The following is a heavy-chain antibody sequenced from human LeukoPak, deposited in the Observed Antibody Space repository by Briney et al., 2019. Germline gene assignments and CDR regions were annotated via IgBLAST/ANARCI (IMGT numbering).Heavy chain of an antibody. J-gene: IGHJ5*02. D-gene: IGHD2-15*01. Sequence: ASVKVSCKASGYTFTGYYMHWVRQAPGQGLEWMGRINPNSGGTNYAQKFQGRVTMTRDTSISTAYMELSRLRSDDTAVYYCARGGDCSGGSCQHNWFDPWGQGTPVTVSS. CDR1: GYTFTGYY. V-gene: IGHV1-2*06. CDR2: INPNSGGT. CDR3: ARGGDCSGGSCQHNWFDP.